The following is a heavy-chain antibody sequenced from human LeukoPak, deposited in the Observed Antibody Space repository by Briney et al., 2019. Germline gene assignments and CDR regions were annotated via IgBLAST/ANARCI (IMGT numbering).Heavy chain of an antibody. V-gene: IGHV1-2*02. CDR1: GYTFTGYY. J-gene: IGHJ5*02. CDR2: INLNSGGT. Sequence: GSVKVSCKASGYTFTGYYMHWVRQAPGQGLEWMGWINLNSGGTNYAQKFQGRVTMTRDTSISTAYMELSRLRSDDTAVYYCASPGSQYSSGWYALWGQGTLVTVSS. CDR3: ASPGSQYSSGWYAL. D-gene: IGHD6-19*01.